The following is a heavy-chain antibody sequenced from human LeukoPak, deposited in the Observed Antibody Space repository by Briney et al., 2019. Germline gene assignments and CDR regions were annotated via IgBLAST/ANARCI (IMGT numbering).Heavy chain of an antibody. CDR1: GFTFNE. Sequence: GGSLRLSCAASGFTFNEMNWVRQAPGQGLEWVSYISSSGSTIYYADSVKGRLTISRDNAKNSLYLQMNSLRAEDTAVYYCAELGITMIGGVWGKGTTVTISS. CDR2: ISSSGSTI. CDR3: AELGITMIGGV. J-gene: IGHJ6*04. D-gene: IGHD3-10*02. V-gene: IGHV3-48*03.